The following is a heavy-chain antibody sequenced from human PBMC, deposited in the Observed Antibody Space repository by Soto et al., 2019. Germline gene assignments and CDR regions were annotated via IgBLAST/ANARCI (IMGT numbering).Heavy chain of an antibody. CDR2: IYYSGST. CDR1: GGSISSNSYY. J-gene: IGHJ6*02. V-gene: IGHV4-39*01. D-gene: IGHD2-8*01. Sequence: SETLSLTCTVSGGSISSNSYYWGWIRQTPGKGLEWIGSIYYSGSTYFNPSLKSRLTISIDTSKNQFSLNLSSVTAADTAVYYCARHVGVLPHFYGMDVWGQGTTVTVSS. CDR3: ARHVGVLPHFYGMDV.